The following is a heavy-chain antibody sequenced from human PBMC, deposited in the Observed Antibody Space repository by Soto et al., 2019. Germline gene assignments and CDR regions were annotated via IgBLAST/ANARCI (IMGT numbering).Heavy chain of an antibody. CDR3: ARGPDYDFWSGYSQWFDP. CDR1: GYTFTSYG. CDR2: ISAYNGNT. Sequence: VKVSCKASGYTFTSYGISWVRQAPGQGLEWMGWISAYNGNTNYAQKLQGRVTMTTDTSTSTAYMELRSLRSDDTAVYYCARGPDYDFWSGYSQWFDPWGQGTLVTVSS. J-gene: IGHJ5*02. V-gene: IGHV1-18*01. D-gene: IGHD3-3*01.